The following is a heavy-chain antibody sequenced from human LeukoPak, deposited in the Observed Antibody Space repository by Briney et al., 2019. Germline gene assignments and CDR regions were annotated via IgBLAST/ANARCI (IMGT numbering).Heavy chain of an antibody. D-gene: IGHD2-2*01. CDR2: INTNTGNP. Sequence: ASVKVSCKASGYTFTSYAMNWVRQAPGQGLEWMGWINTNTGNPTYAQGFTGRLVFSLDTSVSTAYLQISSLKAEDTAVYYCARTGYCSSTSCSYYYYYGMDVWGQGTTVTVSS. J-gene: IGHJ6*02. V-gene: IGHV7-4-1*02. CDR3: ARTGYCSSTSCSYYYYYGMDV. CDR1: GYTFTSYA.